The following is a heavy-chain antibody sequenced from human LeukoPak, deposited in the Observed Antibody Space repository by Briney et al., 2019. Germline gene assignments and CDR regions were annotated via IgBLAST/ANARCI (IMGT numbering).Heavy chain of an antibody. CDR3: ARDEVGIAAAGTALRY. D-gene: IGHD6-13*01. Sequence: GGSLRLSCAASGFTFSSYGMHWVRQAPGKGLEWVAVISYDGSNDYYADSVKGRFTISRDNAKNSLYLQMNSLRAEDTAVYYCARDEVGIAAAGTALRYWGQGTLVTVSS. V-gene: IGHV3-30*03. CDR2: ISYDGSND. CDR1: GFTFSSYG. J-gene: IGHJ4*02.